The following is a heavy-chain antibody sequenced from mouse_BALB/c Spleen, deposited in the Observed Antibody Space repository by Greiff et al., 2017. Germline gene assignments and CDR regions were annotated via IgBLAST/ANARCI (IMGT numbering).Heavy chain of an antibody. V-gene: IGHV2-9-2*01. Sequence: VQLVESGPGLVAPSQSLSITCTVSGFSLTSYDISWIRQPPGKGLEWLGVIWTGGGTNYNSAFMSRLSISKDNSKSQVFLKMNSLQTDDTAIYYCVRFITTASYAMDYWGQGTSVTVSS. J-gene: IGHJ4*01. CDR1: GFSLTSYD. CDR3: VRFITTASYAMDY. CDR2: IWTGGGT. D-gene: IGHD1-1*01.